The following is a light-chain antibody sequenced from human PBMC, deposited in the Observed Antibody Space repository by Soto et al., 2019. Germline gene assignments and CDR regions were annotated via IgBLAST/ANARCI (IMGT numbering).Light chain of an antibody. V-gene: IGKV1-39*01. CDR1: QDINVY. J-gene: IGKJ1*01. Sequence: DIQMTKSPSSVSASIGDTVTITCRASQDINVYLNWYQQKPGEVPKLLIYAASSLQSGVPSRFSGSGSGTDFTLTISSLQPEDFATYYCQQSYSTPQTFGQGTKVDIK. CDR2: AAS. CDR3: QQSYSTPQT.